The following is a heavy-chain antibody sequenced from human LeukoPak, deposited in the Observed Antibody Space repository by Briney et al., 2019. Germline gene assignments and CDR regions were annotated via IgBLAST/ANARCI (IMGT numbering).Heavy chain of an antibody. V-gene: IGHV3-23*01. CDR2: ISGSGGST. Sequence: GGSLRLSCAASRFTFSSYAMSWVRQAPGKGLEWVSAISGSGGSTYYADSVKGRFIISRDNSKNTLYLQMNSLRAEDTAVYYCARAASRLPFDYWGQGTLVTVSS. D-gene: IGHD3-16*01. CDR1: RFTFSSYA. J-gene: IGHJ4*02. CDR3: ARAASRLPFDY.